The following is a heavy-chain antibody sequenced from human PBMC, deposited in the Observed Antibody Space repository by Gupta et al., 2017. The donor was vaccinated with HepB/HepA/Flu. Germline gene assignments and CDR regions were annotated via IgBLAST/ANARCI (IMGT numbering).Heavy chain of an antibody. CDR2: IKSKTDGGTT. Sequence: GRIKSKTDGGTTDYAAPVKGRFTISRDDSKNTLYLQMNSLKTEDTAVYYCTTVSRGYSYGYYYYYYYMDVWGKGTTVTVSS. V-gene: IGHV3-15*07. J-gene: IGHJ6*03. D-gene: IGHD5-18*01. CDR3: TTVSRGYSYGYYYYYYYMDV.